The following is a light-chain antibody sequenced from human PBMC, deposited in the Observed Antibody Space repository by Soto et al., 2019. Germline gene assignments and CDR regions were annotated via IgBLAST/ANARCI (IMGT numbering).Light chain of an antibody. J-gene: IGKJ1*01. CDR2: KTS. V-gene: IGKV1-5*03. CDR3: QQYNSYPWT. Sequence: DIQMTQSPSTLSASVGDRVTITCRASQSISSWLAWYQQKPGKAPKLLIYKTSTLESGVPSNFSGRGSGTEFTLTISSLQPEDFATYYCQQYNSYPWTFGLGTKVDIK. CDR1: QSISSW.